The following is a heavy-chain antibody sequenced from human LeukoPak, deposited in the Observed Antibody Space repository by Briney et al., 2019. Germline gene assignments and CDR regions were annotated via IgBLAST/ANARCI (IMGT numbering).Heavy chain of an antibody. D-gene: IGHD6-13*01. Sequence: GGPLRHSCAASGFTFSSYAMSWVRQAPGKGLEWVSAISGSGGSTYYADSVKGRFTISRDNSKNTLYLQMNSLRAEDTAVYYCAKDGYSSSWYNDYWGQGTLVTVSS. CDR3: AKDGYSSSWYNDY. CDR1: GFTFSSYA. CDR2: ISGSGGST. J-gene: IGHJ4*02. V-gene: IGHV3-23*01.